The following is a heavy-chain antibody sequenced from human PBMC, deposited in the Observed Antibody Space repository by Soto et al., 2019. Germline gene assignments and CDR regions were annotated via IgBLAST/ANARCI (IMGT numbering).Heavy chain of an antibody. CDR3: ASSGITGTTVDFYFDY. J-gene: IGHJ4*02. CDR1: GGTFSSYA. D-gene: IGHD1-7*01. CDR2: IIPIFGTA. Sequence: QVQLVQSGAEVKKPGSSVKDSCKASGGTFSSYAISWVRQAPGQGLEWMGGIIPIFGTANYAQKFQGRVTITANESTSTAYMELSSLGSEDTAAYYCASSGITGTTVDFYFDYWGQGTLVTVSS. V-gene: IGHV1-69*01.